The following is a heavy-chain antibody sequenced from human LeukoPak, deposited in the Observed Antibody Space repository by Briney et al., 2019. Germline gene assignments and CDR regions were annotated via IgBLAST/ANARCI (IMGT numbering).Heavy chain of an antibody. CDR1: GGSISSSSYY. Sequence: SETLSLTCTVSGGSISSSSYYWGWIRQPPGKGLEWIGSIYYSGSTYYNPSLKSRVTMSVDASKNQFSLKLSSVTAADTAVYYCARDGSWGYYDSSGYDVKNAFDIWGQGTMVTVSS. J-gene: IGHJ3*02. V-gene: IGHV4-39*07. D-gene: IGHD3-22*01. CDR3: ARDGSWGYYDSSGYDVKNAFDI. CDR2: IYYSGST.